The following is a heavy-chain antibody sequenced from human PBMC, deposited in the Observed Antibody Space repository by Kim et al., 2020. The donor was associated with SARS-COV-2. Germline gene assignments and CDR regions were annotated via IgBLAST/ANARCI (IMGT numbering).Heavy chain of an antibody. V-gene: IGHV3-48*02. J-gene: IGHJ6*01. D-gene: IGHD2-2*01. CDR1: GFTFSTYS. Sequence: GGSLRLSCAASGFTFSTYSMNWVRQAPGKGLEWVSYISSTSSAIYHAASVKGRFTISRDNAKNSLYLQRNSLRDEDTAVYYCARECSSRSCSYQYAMDV. CDR3: ARECSSRSCSYQYAMDV. CDR2: ISSTSSAI.